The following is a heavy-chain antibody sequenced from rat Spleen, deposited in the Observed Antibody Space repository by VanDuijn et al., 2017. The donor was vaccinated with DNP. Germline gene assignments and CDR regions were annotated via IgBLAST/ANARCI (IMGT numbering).Heavy chain of an antibody. CDR1: GFTFSDYA. CDR2: IIYDGSNT. V-gene: IGHV5-7*01. CDR3: ATSPGPNWFAY. Sequence: EVQLVESGGGLVQPGRSLKLSCEASGFTFSDYAMAWVRQSPKKGLEWVATIIYDGSNTYYRDSVKGRFTISRDNANRTLYLQMDSLRSEDTATYYCATSPGPNWFAYWGQGTLVTVSS. D-gene: IGHD1-4*01. J-gene: IGHJ3*01.